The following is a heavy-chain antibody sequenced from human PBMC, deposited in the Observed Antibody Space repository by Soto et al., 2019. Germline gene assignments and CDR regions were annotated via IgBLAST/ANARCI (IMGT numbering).Heavy chain of an antibody. CDR2: IYPGDSDT. V-gene: IGHV5-51*01. CDR3: ARRTVATIPYCSGGSCYYAYFDY. CDR1: GYSFTRYW. D-gene: IGHD2-15*01. Sequence: PRESLTSSCTCSGYSFTRYWIGWVRQMPGKGLKWMGIIYPGDSDTRYSPSFQGQVTISADKSISTAYLQWSSLKASDTAMYYCARRTVATIPYCSGGSCYYAYFDYWGQGTLVTVSS. J-gene: IGHJ4*02.